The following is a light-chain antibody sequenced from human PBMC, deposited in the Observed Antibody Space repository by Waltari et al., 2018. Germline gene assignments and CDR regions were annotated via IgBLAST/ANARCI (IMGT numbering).Light chain of an antibody. J-gene: IGLJ1*01. V-gene: IGLV2-14*03. CDR3: SSYTPTKPRV. Sequence: QSALTQPASVSGSPGQSITISCTGTSSDIGGNNYVFWYQQHPGKAPKSIIYDVNNRPSGISNRFSGAKSGNTASLTTSGLQSEDEADYYCSSYTPTKPRVFGTGTKLTVL. CDR2: DVN. CDR1: SSDIGGNNY.